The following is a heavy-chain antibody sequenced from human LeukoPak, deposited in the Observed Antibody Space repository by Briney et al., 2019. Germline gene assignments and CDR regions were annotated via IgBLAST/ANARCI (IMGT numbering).Heavy chain of an antibody. CDR3: ARSRAVTPSYDYVWGSYRFPYFDY. Sequence: ASVKVSCKASGGTFSSYAISWVRQAPGQGFEWMGGIIPIFGTANYAQKFQGRVTITADESTSTAYMELSSLRSEDTAVYYCARSRAVTPSYDYVWGSYRFPYFDYWGQGTLVTVSS. J-gene: IGHJ4*02. CDR2: IIPIFGTA. CDR1: GGTFSSYA. D-gene: IGHD3-16*02. V-gene: IGHV1-69*13.